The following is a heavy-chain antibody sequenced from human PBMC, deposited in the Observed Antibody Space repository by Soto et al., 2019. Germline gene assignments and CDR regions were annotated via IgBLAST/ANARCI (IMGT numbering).Heavy chain of an antibody. V-gene: IGHV4-39*01. D-gene: IGHD2-2*01. CDR3: ARTYVTDVVVVPASKDYMDV. CDR2: ISYSGST. CDR1: GGSISSSISS. J-gene: IGHJ6*03. Sequence: SETLSLTCTVSGGSISSSISSWGWIRQPPGKGLEWLGIISYSGSTYYSPSLKSRVTISVDASKNLFSLKLSSVTAADTAVYYCARTYVTDVVVVPASKDYMDVWGKGTTVTVS.